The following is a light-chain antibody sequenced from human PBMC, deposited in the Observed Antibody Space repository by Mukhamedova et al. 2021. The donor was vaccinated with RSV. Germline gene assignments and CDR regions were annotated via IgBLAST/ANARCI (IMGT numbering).Light chain of an antibody. V-gene: IGKV1-5*03. Sequence: WYQRRVHGKAPKLLIYQASGLQSGVPSRFSGSGSGTDLTLTITSLQPDDFATYYCQQYNGYSRSFGQGTKLEIK. CDR2: QAS. J-gene: IGKJ2*03. CDR3: QQYNGYSRS.